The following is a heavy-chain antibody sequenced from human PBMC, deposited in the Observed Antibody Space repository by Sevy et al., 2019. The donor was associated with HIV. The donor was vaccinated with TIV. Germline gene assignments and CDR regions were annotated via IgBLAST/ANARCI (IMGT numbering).Heavy chain of an antibody. CDR2: INEDGSTK. CDR1: GFNIRAHW. V-gene: IGHV3-7*01. Sequence: GGSLRLSCAASGFNIRAHWMLWVRQAPGKGLEWVANINEDGSTKYYLDSVKGSFTISRDNAENSAFLQMNSLRVEDTAVYYCVRALLKADSLWGQGTLVTVSS. CDR3: VRALLKADSL. J-gene: IGHJ4*02. D-gene: IGHD1-26*01.